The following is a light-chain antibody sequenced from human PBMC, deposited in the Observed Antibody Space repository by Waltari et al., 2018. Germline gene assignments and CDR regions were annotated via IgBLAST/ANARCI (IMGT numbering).Light chain of an antibody. Sequence: DVVMTQSPDSLAVSLGERATIYCTSRQGLLYSSRNKNYLAWYQQKPGQPPKLLIYWASAREAGVPDRISGSGSGTDFTLTISSLQAEDVAVYYCQQYYATPYSFGQGTKVEIK. CDR1: QGLLYSSRNKNY. V-gene: IGKV4-1*01. CDR3: QQYYATPYS. J-gene: IGKJ2*03. CDR2: WAS.